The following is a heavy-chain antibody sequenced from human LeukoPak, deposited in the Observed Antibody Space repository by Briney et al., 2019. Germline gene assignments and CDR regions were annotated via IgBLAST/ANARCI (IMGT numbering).Heavy chain of an antibody. D-gene: IGHD6-6*01. CDR1: GFTFSSYA. Sequence: GGSLRLSCAASGFTFSSYAMHWVRQAPGKGLEYVSAISSNGGSTYYANSVKGRFTIPRDNSKNTLYLQMGSLRAEDMAVYYCARGGSSIAARLVYWGQGTLVTVSS. CDR3: ARGGSSIAARLVY. V-gene: IGHV3-64*01. CDR2: ISSNGGST. J-gene: IGHJ4*02.